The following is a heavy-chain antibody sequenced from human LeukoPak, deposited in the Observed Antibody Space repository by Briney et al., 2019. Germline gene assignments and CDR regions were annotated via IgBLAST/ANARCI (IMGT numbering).Heavy chain of an antibody. CDR2: IKSDGSST. D-gene: IGHD2-2*02. CDR1: GFTFSSYW. J-gene: IGHJ5*02. Sequence: GGSLRLSCAASGFTFSSYWMHWVRQAPGKGLVWVSHIKSDGSSTSYADSVKGRFTISRDNAKNTLYLQMNSLRVEDTAVYYCARDPRYCSSTSCFTNWFDPWGQGTLVTVSS. V-gene: IGHV3-74*01. CDR3: ARDPRYCSSTSCFTNWFDP.